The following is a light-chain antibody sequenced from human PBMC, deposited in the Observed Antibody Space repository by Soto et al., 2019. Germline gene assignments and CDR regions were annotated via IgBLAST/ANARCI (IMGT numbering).Light chain of an antibody. Sequence: QSALAQPTYVSGSPGQSITISCPGTTSVVGGYNYVSWYQQHPGKAPKLMFYEVSNRPSGVSIRFSGSKSGNTASLTISGLQAEDEADYYCSSYRSTTTYVFGTGTKVTVL. V-gene: IGLV2-14*01. J-gene: IGLJ1*01. CDR2: EVS. CDR1: TSVVGGYNY. CDR3: SSYRSTTTYV.